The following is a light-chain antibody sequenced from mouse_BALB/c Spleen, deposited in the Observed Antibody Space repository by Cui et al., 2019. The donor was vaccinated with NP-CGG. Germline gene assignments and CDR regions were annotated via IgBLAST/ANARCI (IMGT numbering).Light chain of an antibody. J-gene: IGLJ1*01. Sequence: QAVVTHEPALTTSPGETVTLTCRSSTGAVTTSNYANWVQEKPDHLFTGLIGGTNNRAPGVHARFSGSLIGDKAALTITGAQTEDEAIYFCALWYSNHWVFGGGTKLTVL. CDR2: GTN. CDR3: ALWYSNHWV. CDR1: TGAVTTSNY. V-gene: IGLV1*01.